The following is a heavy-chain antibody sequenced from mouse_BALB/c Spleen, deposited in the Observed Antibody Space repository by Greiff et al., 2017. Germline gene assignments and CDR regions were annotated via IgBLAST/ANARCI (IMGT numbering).Heavy chain of an antibody. CDR1: GYSITSDYA. CDR3: ASDDSSGYFFAY. V-gene: IGHV3-2*02. CDR2: ISYSGST. Sequence: EVQLQESGPGLVKPSQSLSLTCTVTGYSITSDYAWNWIRQFPGNKLEWMGYISYSGSTSYNPSLKSRISITRDTSKNQFFLQLNSVTTEDTATYYCASDDSSGYFFAYWGQGTLVTVSA. J-gene: IGHJ3*01. D-gene: IGHD3-2*01.